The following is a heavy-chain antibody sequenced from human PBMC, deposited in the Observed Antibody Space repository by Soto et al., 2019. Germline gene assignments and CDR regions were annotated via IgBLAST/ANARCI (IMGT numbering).Heavy chain of an antibody. V-gene: IGHV3-21*01. Sequence: EVQLVESGGGLVKPGGSLRLSCAATGFTFSTYSINWVRQAPGKGLEWVSTIISTGASMHYADSVRGRFTISRDNTENSLYLQMNNLRAEDTAVYFCARDRNYVPDFWGQGTLVTVSS. J-gene: IGHJ4*02. CDR3: ARDRNYVPDF. CDR2: IISTGASM. D-gene: IGHD4-4*01. CDR1: GFTFSTYS.